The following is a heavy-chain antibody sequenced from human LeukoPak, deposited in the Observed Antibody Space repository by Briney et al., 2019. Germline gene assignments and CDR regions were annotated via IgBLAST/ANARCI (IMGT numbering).Heavy chain of an antibody. CDR3: TRANGIYEVRGYSHGY. CDR2: INPITGGT. J-gene: IGHJ4*02. V-gene: IGHV1-2*02. CDR1: GYTFTGYY. D-gene: IGHD3-22*01. Sequence: GASVKVSCKTSGYTFTGYYIHWLRQAPGRGLEWMGWINPITGGTSLSQYFQGRVAMTRDTSISTAYMELTSLTSDDTAVYHCTRANGIYEVRGYSHGYWGQGTLVTVSS.